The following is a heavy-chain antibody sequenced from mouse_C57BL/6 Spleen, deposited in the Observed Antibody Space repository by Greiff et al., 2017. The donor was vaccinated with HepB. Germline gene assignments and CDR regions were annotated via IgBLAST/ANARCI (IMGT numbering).Heavy chain of an antibody. D-gene: IGHD2-4*01. CDR3: ARWVYYYASDWFAY. J-gene: IGHJ3*01. CDR2: ILPGSGST. V-gene: IGHV1-9*01. CDR1: GYTFTSYW. Sequence: VQLQQSGAELVKPGASVKLSCKATGYTFTSYWIEWVKQRPGHGLEWIGEILPGSGSTNYNEKFKDKATFTAATSSNTADMQLSSLTTEDAAIYYCARWVYYYASDWFAYWGQGTLLTVSA.